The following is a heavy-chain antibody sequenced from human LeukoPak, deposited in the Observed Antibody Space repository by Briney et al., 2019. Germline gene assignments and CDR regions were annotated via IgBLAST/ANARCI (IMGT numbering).Heavy chain of an antibody. CDR3: ARHSPRLPFDY. Sequence: SETLSLTCTVSGGSISSYYWSWIRQPPGKGPEWIGYIYYSGSTNYNPSLKSRVTISVDTSKNQFSLKLSSVTAADTAVYYCARHSPRLPFDYWGQGTLVTVSS. CDR2: IYYSGST. D-gene: IGHD5/OR15-5a*01. J-gene: IGHJ4*02. V-gene: IGHV4-59*08. CDR1: GGSISSYY.